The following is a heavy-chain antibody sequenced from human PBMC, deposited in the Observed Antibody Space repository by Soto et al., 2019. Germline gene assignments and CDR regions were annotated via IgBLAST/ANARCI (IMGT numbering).Heavy chain of an antibody. CDR1: GGTFSNSA. CDR3: ARDNDRLQLGGNYYYILDV. J-gene: IGHJ6*02. V-gene: IGHV1-69*12. Sequence: QVQLVQSGAEVKKPGSSVKVSCKASGGTFSNSAISWVRQAPGQGLEWMGGIMPIFRTADYAQRFQGRVTITADESTSTAYMELSSLRSEDTAVYYCARDNDRLQLGGNYYYILDVWGQGTLVTVSS. D-gene: IGHD5-12*01. CDR2: IMPIFRTA.